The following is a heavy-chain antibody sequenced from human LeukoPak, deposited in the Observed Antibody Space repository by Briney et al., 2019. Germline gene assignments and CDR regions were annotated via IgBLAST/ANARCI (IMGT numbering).Heavy chain of an antibody. CDR1: GGTFSSYA. D-gene: IGHD2-15*01. CDR2: IIPIFGIA. CDR3: AREEVVVVAATVGHYFDY. J-gene: IGHJ4*02. V-gene: IGHV1-69*04. Sequence: SVKVSCKASGGTFSSYAISWVRQAPGQGVEGMGRIIPIFGIANYAQKFQGRVTITADKSTSTAYMELSSLRSEDTAVYYCAREEVVVVAATVGHYFDYWGQGTLVTVSS.